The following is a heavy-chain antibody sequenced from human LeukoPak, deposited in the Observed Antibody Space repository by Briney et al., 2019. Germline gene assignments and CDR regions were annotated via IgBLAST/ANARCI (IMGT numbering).Heavy chain of an antibody. J-gene: IGHJ6*03. CDR3: VRLSRGTMNYYMDV. CDR1: GFTFSSFG. Sequence: GGSLRLSCAASGFTFSSFGMHWVRQAPGKGLEWVGRSRNKANSYSTTYGKSVKGRFTISRDDSENSLYLRLNSLKTEDTGVYYCVRLSRGTMNYYMDVWGKGTTVTISS. D-gene: IGHD1-7*01. V-gene: IGHV3-72*01. CDR2: SRNKANSYST.